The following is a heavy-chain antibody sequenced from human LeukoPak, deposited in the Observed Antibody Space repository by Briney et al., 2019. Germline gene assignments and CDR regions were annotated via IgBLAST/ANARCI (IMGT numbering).Heavy chain of an antibody. CDR1: GFTFSSYE. CDR3: TRVTASLWFGELLTYDAFDI. J-gene: IGHJ3*02. V-gene: IGHV3-49*04. D-gene: IGHD3-10*01. Sequence: GGSLRLSCAASGFTFSSYEMNWVRQAPGKGLEWVGFIRSKAYGGTTEYAASVKGRFTISRDDSKGIAYLQMNSLKTEDTAVYYCTRVTASLWFGELLTYDAFDIWGQGTMVTVSS. CDR2: IRSKAYGGTT.